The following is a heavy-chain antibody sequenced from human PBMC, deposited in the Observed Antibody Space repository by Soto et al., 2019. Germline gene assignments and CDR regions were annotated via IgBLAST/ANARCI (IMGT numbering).Heavy chain of an antibody. D-gene: IGHD6-19*01. J-gene: IGHJ4*02. CDR3: ARGYSGGHHDY. Sequence: PSETLSLTCAVYGGSFSGYYWSWIRQPPGKGLEWIGEINHSGSTNYNPSLKSRVTISVDTSKNQFSLKLSSVTAADTAVYYCARGYSGGHHDYWGQGTLVTVSS. V-gene: IGHV4-34*01. CDR2: INHSGST. CDR1: GGSFSGYY.